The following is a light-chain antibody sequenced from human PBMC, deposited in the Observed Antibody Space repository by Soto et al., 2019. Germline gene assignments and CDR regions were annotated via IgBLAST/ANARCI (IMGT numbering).Light chain of an antibody. Sequence: DIQMTPSPSTLSASVGDRVSITCRASQSISGWLAWYQQKPGKAPKLLIYKASSLESGVPSRFSGSGSGTEFTLTISSLQPDDFATYYCQEYNTHSRYTFGQGTKLEIK. CDR3: QEYNTHSRYT. CDR1: QSISGW. V-gene: IGKV1-5*03. J-gene: IGKJ2*01. CDR2: KAS.